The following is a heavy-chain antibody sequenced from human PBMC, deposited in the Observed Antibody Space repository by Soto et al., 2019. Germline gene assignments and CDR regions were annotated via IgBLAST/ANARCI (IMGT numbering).Heavy chain of an antibody. Sequence: EVQLVESGGGLVQPGGSLRLSCAASGFPFSNYYIDWVRQAPGKGLEWVGRSKNKADSYITEYAASVKGRFSISRDASKYSLYMQMNSLKTDVPAVYYCTVWCLWNEFGAGWGQGSLVTVSS. CDR2: SKNKADSYIT. CDR1: GFPFSNYY. CDR3: TVWCLWNEFGAG. J-gene: IGHJ4*02. D-gene: IGHD3-16*01. V-gene: IGHV3-72*01.